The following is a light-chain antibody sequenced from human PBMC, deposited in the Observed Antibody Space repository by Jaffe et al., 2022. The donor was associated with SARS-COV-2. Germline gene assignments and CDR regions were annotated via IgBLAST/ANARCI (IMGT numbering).Light chain of an antibody. CDR1: ISNIGNNA. V-gene: IGLV1-44*01. CDR3: ATWDDSLNGYV. Sequence: QSVLTQPPSASGTPGQRVTISCSGGISNIGNNAVNWYQQVPGTAPRLLIHSHNHRPSGVPDRFSASKSGTSASLAISGLQSEDEAAYYCATWDDSLNGYVFGSGTKVTVL. J-gene: IGLJ1*01. CDR2: SHN.